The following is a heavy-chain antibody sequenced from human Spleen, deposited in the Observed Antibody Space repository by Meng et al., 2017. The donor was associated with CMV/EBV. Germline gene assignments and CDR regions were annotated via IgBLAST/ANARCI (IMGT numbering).Heavy chain of an antibody. V-gene: IGHV4-4*01. J-gene: IGHJ4*02. D-gene: IGHD6-19*01. Sequence: CVVSGGSISRSHWWIWIRQPPGKGLEWIGEIYHTGNTNSNPSLKSRVSMSVDNSKNQFSLKLNSVTAADTAVYFCARIVAVAGIFDYWGQGALVTVSS. CDR3: ARIVAVAGIFDY. CDR2: IYHTGNT. CDR1: GGSISRSHW.